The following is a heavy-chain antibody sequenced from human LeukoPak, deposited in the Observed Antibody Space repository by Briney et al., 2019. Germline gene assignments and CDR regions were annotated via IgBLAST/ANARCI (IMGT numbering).Heavy chain of an antibody. J-gene: IGHJ6*02. CDR2: ISSRSTI. CDR3: ARDIASTRMDV. V-gene: IGHV3-48*01. CDR1: GFTFSSYS. Sequence: GGSLRLSCAASGFTFSSYSMNWVRQAPGKGLEWVSYISSRSTIYYADSVKGRFIISRDNSKNILYLQMNSLRAEDTAVYYCARDIASTRMDVWGQGTTVSVSS. D-gene: IGHD2-15*01.